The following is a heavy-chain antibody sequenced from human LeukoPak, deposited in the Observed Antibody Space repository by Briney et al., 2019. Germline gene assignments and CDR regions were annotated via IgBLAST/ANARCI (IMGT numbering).Heavy chain of an antibody. CDR1: GYTFNTYN. CDR3: ARDLRWEDYYDSSGYWYYFDY. Sequence: GASVKVSCKASGYTFNTYNINWVRQAPGQGLEWMGWISTYNDNTNYAQKFQGRVTMTTDTSTSTAYMELRSLRSDDTAVYYCARDLRWEDYYDSSGYWYYFDYWGQGTLVTVSS. J-gene: IGHJ4*02. CDR2: ISTYNDNT. D-gene: IGHD3-22*01. V-gene: IGHV1-18*01.